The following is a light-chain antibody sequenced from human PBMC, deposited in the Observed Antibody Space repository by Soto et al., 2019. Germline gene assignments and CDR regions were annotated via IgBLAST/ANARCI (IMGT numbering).Light chain of an antibody. CDR2: DNY. Sequence: QSVLTQPPSVSATPGQKVTISCSGSSSNIGNNYVSWYQQFPGAAPKLLIYDNYWRPSGIPDRFSASKSGTSATLGITGLQTGDEADYYCATWDSSLSAVVVGGGTRSPS. V-gene: IGLV1-51*01. CDR3: ATWDSSLSAVV. J-gene: IGLJ2*01. CDR1: SSNIGNNY.